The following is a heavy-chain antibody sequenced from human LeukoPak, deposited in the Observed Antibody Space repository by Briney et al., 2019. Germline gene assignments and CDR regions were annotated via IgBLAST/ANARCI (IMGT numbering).Heavy chain of an antibody. V-gene: IGHV4-59*11. CDR2: IYYSGST. D-gene: IGHD3-22*01. Sequence: SETLSHTCTISGGSISSHYWSWIRQPPGKGLEWIGYIYYSGSTNYNPSLKSRVTISVDTSKNQFSLKLSSVTAADTAVYYCARANYDSSGYADYFDYWGQGTLVTVSS. J-gene: IGHJ4*02. CDR1: GGSISSHY. CDR3: ARANYDSSGYADYFDY.